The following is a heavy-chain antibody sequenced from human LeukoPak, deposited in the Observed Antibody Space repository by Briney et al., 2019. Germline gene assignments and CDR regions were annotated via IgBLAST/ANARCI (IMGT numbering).Heavy chain of an antibody. Sequence: ASVKVSCKASGYTFTSYGITWVRQAPGQGLEWMGWISAYNGNTNYAQILQGRVTMTTDTSTSTAYMELRGLRSDDTAVYFCARDRPYYYDSSGYYFLYWGQGTLVTVSS. D-gene: IGHD3-22*01. CDR2: ISAYNGNT. J-gene: IGHJ4*02. V-gene: IGHV1-18*01. CDR3: ARDRPYYYDSSGYYFLY. CDR1: GYTFTSYG.